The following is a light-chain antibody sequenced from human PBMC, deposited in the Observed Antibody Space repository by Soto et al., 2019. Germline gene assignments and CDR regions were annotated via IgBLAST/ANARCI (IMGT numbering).Light chain of an antibody. V-gene: IGKV1-39*01. CDR2: GAS. CDR1: QTISTY. Sequence: DIQMTQSSSPLSASVGDRVTITCRASQTISTYLNWYQQKPGKAPKLLIYGASSLQSGVPSRFSGSGSGTDFTLTISSLQPEDFATYYCLQHNSYPWTFGQGTKVDIK. CDR3: LQHNSYPWT. J-gene: IGKJ1*01.